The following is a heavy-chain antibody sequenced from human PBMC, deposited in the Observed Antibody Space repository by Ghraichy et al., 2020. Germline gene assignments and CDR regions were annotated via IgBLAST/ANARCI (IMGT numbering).Heavy chain of an antibody. J-gene: IGHJ6*02. CDR1: GFTFSSYG. CDR2: IWYDGSNK. Sequence: GGSLRLSCAASGFTFSSYGMHWVRQAPGKGLEWVAVIWYDGSNKYYADSVKGRFTISRDNSKNTLYLQMNSLRAEDTAVYYCARDPYGDYSPIVYYYYGMDVWGQGTTVTVSS. V-gene: IGHV3-33*01. D-gene: IGHD4-17*01. CDR3: ARDPYGDYSPIVYYYYGMDV.